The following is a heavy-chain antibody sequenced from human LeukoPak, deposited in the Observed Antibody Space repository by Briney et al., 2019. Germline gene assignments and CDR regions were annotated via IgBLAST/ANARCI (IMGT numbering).Heavy chain of an antibody. D-gene: IGHD3-10*01. V-gene: IGHV4-59*01. Sequence: SETLSLTCTVPNGSLSSYYWSWIRQPPGKGLEWIGYIYYSGSTNYNSALQSRVTISLDTSKTQFSLKLKSVTAADTAVYYCARASGSGSYYGIDYWGQGILVTVSS. CDR1: NGSLSSYY. CDR3: ARASGSGSYYGIDY. J-gene: IGHJ4*02. CDR2: IYYSGST.